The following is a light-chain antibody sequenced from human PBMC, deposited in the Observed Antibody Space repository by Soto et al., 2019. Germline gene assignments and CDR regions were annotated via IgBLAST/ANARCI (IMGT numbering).Light chain of an antibody. Sequence: EIVMTQSPATLSVSPGERATLSCRASQSVSTNLAWYQQKPGQAPRLLIYHASTRAAGIPARFSGSGSGTEFTLTISSLKSEDFAVYHCQQYNNWPPWTFGQGTKVDIK. CDR2: HAS. J-gene: IGKJ1*01. CDR1: QSVSTN. V-gene: IGKV3D-15*01. CDR3: QQYNNWPPWT.